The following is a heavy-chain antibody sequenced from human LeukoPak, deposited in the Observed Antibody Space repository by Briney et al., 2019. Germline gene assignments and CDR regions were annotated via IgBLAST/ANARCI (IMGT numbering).Heavy chain of an antibody. CDR3: ARDYCSTSGYASWFDP. Sequence: ASVKVSCKASGYTFTSYGISWVRQAPGQGLEWMGWISAYNGNTNYAQKLQGRVTMTTDTSTSTAYMELRSLRSDDTAVYYCARDYCSTSGYASWFDPWGQVTLVTVSS. CDR1: GYTFTSYG. J-gene: IGHJ5*01. CDR2: ISAYNGNT. D-gene: IGHD2-2*01. V-gene: IGHV1-18*04.